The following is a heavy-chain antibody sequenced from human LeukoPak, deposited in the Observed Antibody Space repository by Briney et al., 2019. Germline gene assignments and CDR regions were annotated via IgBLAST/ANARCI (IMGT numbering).Heavy chain of an antibody. CDR3: ARDGKGYDSSGYYPFDY. D-gene: IGHD3-22*01. Sequence: GGSLRLSCAASGFTFSSYGMHWVRQAPGKGLEWVAVILYDGSNKYYADSVKGRFTISRDNSKNTLYLQMNSLRAEDTAVYYCARDGKGYDSSGYYPFDYWGQGTLVTVSS. CDR2: ILYDGSNK. V-gene: IGHV3-33*01. J-gene: IGHJ4*02. CDR1: GFTFSSYG.